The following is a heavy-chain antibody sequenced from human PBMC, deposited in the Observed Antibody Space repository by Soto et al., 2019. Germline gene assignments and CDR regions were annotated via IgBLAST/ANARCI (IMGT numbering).Heavy chain of an antibody. D-gene: IGHD3-3*01. V-gene: IGHV1-3*01. CDR1: GYTFTSYA. CDR2: INAGNGNT. CDR3: ARYHYDFWSGFANGWFDP. J-gene: IGHJ5*02. Sequence: QVQLVQSGAEVKKPGASVKVSCKASGYTFTSYAMHWVRQAPGQRLEWMGWINAGNGNTKYSQKFQGRVTITRDTSASTAYMELSSLRSEDTGVYYCARYHYDFWSGFANGWFDPWGQGTLVTVSS.